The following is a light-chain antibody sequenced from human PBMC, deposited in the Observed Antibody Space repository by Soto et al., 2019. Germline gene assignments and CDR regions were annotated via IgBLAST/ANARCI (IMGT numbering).Light chain of an antibody. J-gene: IGKJ5*01. V-gene: IGKV3-20*01. CDR2: GAS. CDR3: QHYGRGSPIA. Sequence: EIVLTQSPGTLSLSPGERATLSCRASQSVNSRHLAWYQQKPGQAPRLLIYGASSRATGIPDRFSGSGSGTDFTLIINRLQPEDFALYFCQHYGRGSPIAFGLGTRLEIK. CDR1: QSVNSRH.